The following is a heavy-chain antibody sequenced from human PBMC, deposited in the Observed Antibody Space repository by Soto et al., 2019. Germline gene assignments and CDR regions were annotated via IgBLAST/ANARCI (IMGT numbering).Heavy chain of an antibody. D-gene: IGHD2-21*01. J-gene: IGHJ5*02. Sequence: GCLGLSCTLSRFSFSDYAMTGVRPAPGTGLEWVSGISGSGDHTYYADMVKGRFTVSRDNSGNTLYLQMESLRVDDTAVYYCAKGSTKQLWFKAPGQSWGQGTLVTVSS. CDR3: AKGSTKQLWFKAPGQS. CDR1: RFSFSDYA. CDR2: ISGSGDHT. V-gene: IGHV3-23*01.